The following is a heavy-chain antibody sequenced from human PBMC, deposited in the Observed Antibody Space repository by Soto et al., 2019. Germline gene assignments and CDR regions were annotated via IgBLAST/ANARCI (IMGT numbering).Heavy chain of an antibody. J-gene: IGHJ4*02. D-gene: IGHD1-7*01. Sequence: PGESRKISFKASGYNFGAYWVGWVRQMPGRGLEWMGIIFPVDSDTRYSPSFQGQVTISADKSISAVYLQWRSLKASDTATYFCARGRFIGTPPDYWGQGTRVTVSS. CDR1: GYNFGAYW. V-gene: IGHV5-51*01. CDR2: IFPVDSDT. CDR3: ARGRFIGTPPDY.